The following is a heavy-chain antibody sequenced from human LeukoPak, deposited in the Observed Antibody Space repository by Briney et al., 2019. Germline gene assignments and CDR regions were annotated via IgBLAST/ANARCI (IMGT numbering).Heavy chain of an antibody. J-gene: IGHJ4*02. CDR2: ISAYNGNT. D-gene: IGHD4-23*01. V-gene: IGHV1-18*01. CDR1: GYTFTSYG. CDR3: ARDHGGNSGYYFDY. Sequence: ASVKVPCKASGYTFTSYGISWVRQAPGQGLEWMGWISAYNGNTNYAQKLQGRVTMTTDTSTSTAYMELRSLRSDDTAVYYCARDHGGNSGYYFDYWGQGTLVTVSS.